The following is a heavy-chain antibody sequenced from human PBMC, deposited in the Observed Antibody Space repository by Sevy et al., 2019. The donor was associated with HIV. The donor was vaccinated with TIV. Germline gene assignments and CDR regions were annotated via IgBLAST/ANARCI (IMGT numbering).Heavy chain of an antibody. J-gene: IGHJ4*02. Sequence: GPVKVSCKASGYTFTDYYMHWVRQAPRQGLERRGWINSKSRGSKYAQEFQGRVTMTRDTSISTAYMELSRLRSDDTAVYYCWRVRLDGGWLVFDYWGQGTLVSVSS. CDR1: GYTFTDYY. D-gene: IGHD6-19*01. CDR3: WRVRLDGGWLVFDY. CDR2: INSKSRGS. V-gene: IGHV1-2*02.